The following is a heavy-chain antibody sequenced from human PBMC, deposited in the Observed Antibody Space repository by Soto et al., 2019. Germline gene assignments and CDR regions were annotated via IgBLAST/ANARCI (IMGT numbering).Heavy chain of an antibody. J-gene: IGHJ4*02. Sequence: QAQLVESGGGVVQPGRSLRLSCAASGFIFRNYGMHWVRQAPGKGLEWVAVISFDGSKRYYADSVKGRFTISRDNSNNTLYLQMNSLRPEDTAVYYCANTDISGSYYSFTFDYWGQGTLVTVSS. V-gene: IGHV3-30*18. CDR2: ISFDGSKR. CDR3: ANTDISGSYYSFTFDY. CDR1: GFIFRNYG. D-gene: IGHD1-26*01.